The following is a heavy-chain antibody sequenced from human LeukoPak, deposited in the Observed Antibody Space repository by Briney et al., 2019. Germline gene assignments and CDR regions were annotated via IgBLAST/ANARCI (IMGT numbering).Heavy chain of an antibody. V-gene: IGHV3-23*01. Sequence: PGGSLRLSCAASGFTFSSYAMSWVRQAPGKGLEWVSAISGSGGSTYYADSVKGRFTISRDNSKNTLYLQMNSLRAEDTAVYYCAKEPYYYDSSGYYYYYYYYMDVWGKGTTVTISS. J-gene: IGHJ6*03. CDR2: ISGSGGST. D-gene: IGHD3-22*01. CDR1: GFTFSSYA. CDR3: AKEPYYYDSSGYYYYYYYYMDV.